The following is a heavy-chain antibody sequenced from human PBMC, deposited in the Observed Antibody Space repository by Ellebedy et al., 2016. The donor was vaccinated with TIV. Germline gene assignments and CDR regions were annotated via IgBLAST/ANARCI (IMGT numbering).Heavy chain of an antibody. V-gene: IGHV4-59*01. Sequence: MPSETLSLTCEVSGGSISSYYWSWIRQPPGKGLEWIGSTYYRGSTNYNPSLGNRVTISDASKNQLSLKLSPVTAADTAMYYCARQHDPKYNNYMDVWGKGTTVTVSS. CDR1: GGSISSYY. CDR2: TYYRGST. J-gene: IGHJ6*03. CDR3: ARQHDPKYNNYMDV.